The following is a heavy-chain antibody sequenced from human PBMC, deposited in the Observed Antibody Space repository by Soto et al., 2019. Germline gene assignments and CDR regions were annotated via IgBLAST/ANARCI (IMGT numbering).Heavy chain of an antibody. CDR1: GFTFSLYW. CDR3: VIGGSNSPNGMDV. V-gene: IGHV3-74*01. D-gene: IGHD4-4*01. J-gene: IGHJ6*02. Sequence: EVQLAESGGGLVQPGGYLRLYCAASGFTFSLYWMPWDRKAPGKGLFWVSRINPEWSSTNYADSVTGRFTISRDNAKNTLYRLMNSLRTEDTALYYCVIGGSNSPNGMDVCGQGTTVNVAS. CDR2: INPEWSST.